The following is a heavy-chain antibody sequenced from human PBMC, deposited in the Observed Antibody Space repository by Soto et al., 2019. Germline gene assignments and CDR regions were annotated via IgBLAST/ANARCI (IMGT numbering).Heavy chain of an antibody. J-gene: IGHJ4*02. CDR2: IKQDGSEK. V-gene: IGHV3-7*05. CDR3: ARGYFFDSSRYYADY. D-gene: IGHD3-22*01. CDR1: GFTFSGFW. Sequence: GGSLRLSCAASGFTFSGFWMYWVRQAPGRGLEWVATIKQDGSEKYHVDSVKGRFTISRDNAKNSLYLQMSSLGADDTAVYYCARGYFFDSSRYYADYWGRGTLVTVSS.